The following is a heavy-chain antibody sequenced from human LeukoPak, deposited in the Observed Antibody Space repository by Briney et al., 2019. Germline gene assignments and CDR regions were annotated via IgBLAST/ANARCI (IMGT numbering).Heavy chain of an antibody. J-gene: IGHJ6*02. V-gene: IGHV1-24*01. Sequence: ASVKVSCKVSGYTLTELSVHWVRQAPGKGLEWMGGFDPEDGETIYAQKFQGRVTMTEDTSTDTAYMELSSLRSEDTAVYYCAKDSTTLYYYYYGMDVWGQGTTVTVSS. CDR1: GYTLTELS. D-gene: IGHD1-26*01. CDR2: FDPEDGET. CDR3: AKDSTTLYYYYYGMDV.